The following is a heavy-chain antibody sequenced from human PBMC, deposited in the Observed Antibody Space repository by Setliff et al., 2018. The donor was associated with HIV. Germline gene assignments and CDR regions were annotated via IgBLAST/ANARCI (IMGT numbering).Heavy chain of an antibody. CDR1: GYTLTDHY. Sequence: GASVKVSCKASGYTLTDHYIHWVRQAPGQGLEWMGRINPRDGSTGYAQRFQGRVTMTRDTSRGTVYMELRSLRSEDTAVYCCARAPFTSGHYGADYWGQGTLVTVSS. V-gene: IGHV1-46*01. CDR2: INPRDGST. CDR3: ARAPFTSGHYGADY. J-gene: IGHJ4*02. D-gene: IGHD3-10*01.